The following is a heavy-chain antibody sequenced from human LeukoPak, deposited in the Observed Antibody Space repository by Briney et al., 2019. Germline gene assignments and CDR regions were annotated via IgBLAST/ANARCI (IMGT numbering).Heavy chain of an antibody. CDR2: IWDDGSNE. CDR3: ARDHSGTQDY. V-gene: IGHV3-33*01. CDR1: GFTFSNYG. Sequence: QPGRSLRLSCAASGFTFSNYGMHWVRQAPGKGLEGVAVIWDDGSNEYYADSVKGRFTIFRDNRRNTLYLQMNSLRAEDTAVYSCARDHSGTQDYWGQGTLVTVSS. D-gene: IGHD1-1*01. J-gene: IGHJ4*02.